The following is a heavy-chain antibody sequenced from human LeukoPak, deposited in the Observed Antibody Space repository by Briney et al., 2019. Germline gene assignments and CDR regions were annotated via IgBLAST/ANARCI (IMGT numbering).Heavy chain of an antibody. D-gene: IGHD1-1*01. CDR1: GGSISSSSYY. J-gene: IGHJ4*02. Sequence: SETLSLTCTVPGGSISSSSYYWGWIRQPPGKGLEWIGSIYYSGSTYYNPSLKSRVTISVDTSKNQFSLKLSSVTAADTAVYYCARNWKRYYFDYWGQGTLVTVSS. CDR2: IYYSGST. V-gene: IGHV4-39*01. CDR3: ARNWKRYYFDY.